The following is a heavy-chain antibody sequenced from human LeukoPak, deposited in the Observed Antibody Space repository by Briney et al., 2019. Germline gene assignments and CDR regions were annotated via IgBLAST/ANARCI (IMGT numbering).Heavy chain of an antibody. J-gene: IGHJ4*02. V-gene: IGHV4-34*01. CDR2: INHSGST. CDR3: ARSSNSITIFGVVIYYFDY. CDR1: GGSFSGYY. D-gene: IGHD3-3*01. Sequence: PSETLSLTCAVYGGSFSGYYWSWIRQPPGKGLEWIGEINHSGSTNYNPSLKSRVTISVDTSKNQFSLKLSSVTAADTAVYYCARSSNSITIFGVVIYYFDYWGQGTLVTVSS.